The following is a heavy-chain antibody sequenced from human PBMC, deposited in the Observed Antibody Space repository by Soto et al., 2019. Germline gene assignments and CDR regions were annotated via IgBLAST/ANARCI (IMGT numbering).Heavy chain of an antibody. J-gene: IGHJ6*02. D-gene: IGHD2-2*01. V-gene: IGHV4-39*01. Sequence: QLQLQESGPGLVKPSETLSLTCTVSSAPVSSSTYTWGWIRQPPGKGLEWIGSIYYSGSTYYNPSPNSRDTVSVDTSKNQFSLKVTSVTAADTAVYYCARLHGYCISSSCHGHYAMDVWGQGTTVTVSS. CDR1: SAPVSSSTYT. CDR2: IYYSGST. CDR3: ARLHGYCISSSCHGHYAMDV.